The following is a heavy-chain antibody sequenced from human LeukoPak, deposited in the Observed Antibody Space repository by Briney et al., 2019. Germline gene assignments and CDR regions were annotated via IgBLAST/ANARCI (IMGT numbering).Heavy chain of an antibody. CDR3: ARSSESYDSSGCYSYYFDY. Sequence: SETLSLTCTVSGGSISSTSYYWGWIRQPPGKGLEWIGSIYYSGSTYYNPSLKSRVTISVDTSKNQFSLKLSSVTAADTAVYYCARSSESYDSSGCYSYYFDYWGQGTLVTVSS. J-gene: IGHJ4*02. CDR2: IYYSGST. CDR1: GGSISSTSYY. D-gene: IGHD3-22*01. V-gene: IGHV4-39*07.